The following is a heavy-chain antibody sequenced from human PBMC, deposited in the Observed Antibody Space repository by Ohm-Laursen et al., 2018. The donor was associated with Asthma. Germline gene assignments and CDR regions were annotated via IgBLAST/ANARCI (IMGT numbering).Heavy chain of an antibody. CDR3: AKDYSFGYIDY. J-gene: IGHJ4*02. V-gene: IGHV3-23*01. Sequence: SLRLSCAAPGFTFSSYGMNWVRQAPGKGLEWVSTITDSGGHTYFADSVKGRFTISRDNSRNTVYLQMDSLRAEDTAVYYCAKDYSFGYIDYWGQGTLVTVSS. CDR1: GFTFSSYG. CDR2: ITDSGGHT. D-gene: IGHD3-16*02.